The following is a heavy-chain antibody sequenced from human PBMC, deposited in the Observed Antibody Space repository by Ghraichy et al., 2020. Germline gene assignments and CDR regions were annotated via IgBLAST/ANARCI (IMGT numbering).Heavy chain of an antibody. D-gene: IGHD3-22*01. Sequence: SQTLSLTCTVSGGSISSYYWSWIRQPPGKGLEWIGYIYYSGSTNYNPSLKSRVTISVETSKNQFSLKLSSVTAADTAVYYCARLGGYYDSSGYYYYYYYGMDVWGQGTTVTVSS. J-gene: IGHJ6*02. CDR1: GGSISSYY. CDR2: IYYSGST. CDR3: ARLGGYYDSSGYYYYYYYGMDV. V-gene: IGHV4-59*08.